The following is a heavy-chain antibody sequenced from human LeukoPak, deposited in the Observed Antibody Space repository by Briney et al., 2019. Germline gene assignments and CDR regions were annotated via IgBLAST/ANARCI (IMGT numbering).Heavy chain of an antibody. CDR2: ISGSGGST. V-gene: IGHV3-23*01. D-gene: IGHD3-22*01. J-gene: IGHJ4*02. Sequence: GGTLRLSCAASGFTFSSYGMSWVRQAPGKGLEWVSAISGSGGSTYYADSVKGRFTISRDNSKNTLYLQMNSLRAEDTAVYYCAIYFTMIVVVPPTLWGQGTLVTVSS. CDR1: GFTFSSYG. CDR3: AIYFTMIVVVPPTL.